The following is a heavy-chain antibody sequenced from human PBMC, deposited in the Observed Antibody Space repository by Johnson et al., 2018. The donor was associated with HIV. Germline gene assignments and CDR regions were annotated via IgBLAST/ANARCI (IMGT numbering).Heavy chain of an antibody. V-gene: IGHV3-30*04. Sequence: QVQLVESGGGVVQPGRSLRLSCAASVFTFSSYAMHWVRQAPGKGLEWVAVISYDGSNKFYADSVKGRFTISRDNSKNTLYLQMNSLRHEDTAVYYCARDQGELRRTHAFDIWGQGTMVTVSS. CDR1: VFTFSSYA. CDR2: ISYDGSNK. J-gene: IGHJ3*02. D-gene: IGHD1-14*01. CDR3: ARDQGELRRTHAFDI.